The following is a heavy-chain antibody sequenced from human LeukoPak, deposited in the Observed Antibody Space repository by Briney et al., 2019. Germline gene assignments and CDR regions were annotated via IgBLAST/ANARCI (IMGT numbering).Heavy chain of an antibody. CDR2: TNPNSGGT. Sequence: ASVKVSCKASGYTFTGYYMHWVRQAPGQGLEWMGWTNPNSGGTNYAQKFQGRVTMTRDTSISTAYMELSRLRSDDTAVYYCARGDTAMVTTSFDPWGQGTLVTVSS. V-gene: IGHV1-2*02. D-gene: IGHD5-18*01. J-gene: IGHJ5*02. CDR1: GYTFTGYY. CDR3: ARGDTAMVTTSFDP.